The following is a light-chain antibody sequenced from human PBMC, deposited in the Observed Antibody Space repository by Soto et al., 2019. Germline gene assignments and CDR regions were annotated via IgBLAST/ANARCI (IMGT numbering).Light chain of an antibody. Sequence: DIQMTQSPSSVSASVGDRVTITCRASQSISSWLAWYQQKPGKAPKLLIYAASSLQSGVPSRFSGSGSGTDFTLTISSLQPEDFATYYCQQANSFLPLTFGGGTKVDIK. J-gene: IGKJ4*01. CDR3: QQANSFLPLT. CDR1: QSISSW. CDR2: AAS. V-gene: IGKV1-12*01.